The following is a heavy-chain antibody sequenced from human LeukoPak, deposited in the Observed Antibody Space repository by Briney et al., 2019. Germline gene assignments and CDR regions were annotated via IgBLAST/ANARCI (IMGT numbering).Heavy chain of an antibody. Sequence: PGGSLRLSCAASGFTFSSYWMHWVRQAPGKGLVWVSRINTDGSSTSYADSVKGRFTISRDNAKNTLYLQMNSLRAEDTAVYYCAGARGAVNNWFDPWGQGTLVTVSS. D-gene: IGHD3-10*01. V-gene: IGHV3-74*01. CDR2: INTDGSST. CDR1: GFTFSSYW. J-gene: IGHJ5*02. CDR3: AGARGAVNNWFDP.